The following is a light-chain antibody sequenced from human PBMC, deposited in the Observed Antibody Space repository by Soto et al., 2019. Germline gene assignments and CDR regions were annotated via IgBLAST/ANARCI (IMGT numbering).Light chain of an antibody. CDR3: QEYGSPPWR. CDR1: QSVSSN. V-gene: IGKV3-20*01. CDR2: GAS. J-gene: IGKJ1*01. Sequence: EIVMTQSPATLSVSPGERATLSCRASQSVSSNLAWYQHKPGQAPRLLIYGASTRATGTPDRFSGSGSGTDFTLTISRLEPEDFAVYYCQEYGSPPWRFGQGSKVDIK.